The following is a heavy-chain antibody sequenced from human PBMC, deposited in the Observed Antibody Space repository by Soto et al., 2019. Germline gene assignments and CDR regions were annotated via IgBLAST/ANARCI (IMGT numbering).Heavy chain of an antibody. CDR1: GFTFSTYS. Sequence: GGSLRLSCAAAGFTFSTYSMSWVRQTPGRGLEWVASISFGGYDAYYADSVKGRFTISRDNSKNTLFLQMNSLTAEDTAIYYCASRGHVTADLLGGYWGQGTLVTVSS. CDR3: ASRGHVTADLLGGY. V-gene: IGHV3-23*01. CDR2: ISFGGYDA. D-gene: IGHD2-21*02. J-gene: IGHJ4*02.